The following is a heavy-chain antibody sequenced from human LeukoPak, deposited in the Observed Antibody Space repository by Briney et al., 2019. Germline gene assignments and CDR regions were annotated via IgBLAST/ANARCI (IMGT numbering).Heavy chain of an antibody. CDR3: ARVDVFIAAVDY. V-gene: IGHV4-39*07. Sequence: SETLSLTCTVSGVSISSSSYYWGWIRQPPGKGLEWIGSIYYSGSTNYNPSLKSRVTISVDTSKNQFSLKLSSVTAADTAVYYCARVDVFIAAVDYWGQGTLVTVSS. CDR1: GVSISSSSYY. D-gene: IGHD6-13*01. CDR2: IYYSGST. J-gene: IGHJ4*02.